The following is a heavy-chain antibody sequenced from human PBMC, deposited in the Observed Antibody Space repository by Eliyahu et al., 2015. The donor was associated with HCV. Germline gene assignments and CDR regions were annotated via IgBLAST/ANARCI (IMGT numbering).Heavy chain of an antibody. Sequence: QVQLQQWGAGLLKPSETLSLTCAVYGGSFSGYYWSWIRQPPGKGLEWIGEINHSGSTNYNPSLKSRVTISVDTSKNQFSLKLSSVTAADTAVYYCARGGAVVTYYYYGMDVWGQGTTVTVSS. CDR3: ARGGAVVTYYYYGMDV. J-gene: IGHJ6*02. CDR1: GGSFSGYY. V-gene: IGHV4-34*01. CDR2: INHSGST. D-gene: IGHD6-19*01.